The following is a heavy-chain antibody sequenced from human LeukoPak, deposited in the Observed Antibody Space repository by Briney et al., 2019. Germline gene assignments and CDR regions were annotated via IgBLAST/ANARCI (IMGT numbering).Heavy chain of an antibody. Sequence: SETLSLTCTVSGGSLSSYYCRWIRQPAGKGLEWIGRIYTSGSTNYNPSLKSRVTMSVDTSKKQFSLKLSSVTAADTAVYYCARDRFLSSDYYDSSGYSEPMPSDYYYMDVWGKGTTVTVSS. V-gene: IGHV4-4*07. J-gene: IGHJ6*03. CDR2: IYTSGST. CDR3: ARDRFLSSDYYDSSGYSEPMPSDYYYMDV. CDR1: GGSLSSYY. D-gene: IGHD3-22*01.